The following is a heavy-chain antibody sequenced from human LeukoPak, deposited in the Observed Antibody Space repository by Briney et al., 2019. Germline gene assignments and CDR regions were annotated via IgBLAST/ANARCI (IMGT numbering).Heavy chain of an antibody. J-gene: IGHJ3*02. CDR1: GFTFSSYW. D-gene: IGHD3-22*01. CDR3: ARDHHRRHYDSQARDTFDI. Sequence: GGSLRLSCAASGFTFSSYWMSWVRQAPGKGLEWVANIKQDGSEKYYVDSVKGRFTISRDNAKNSLYLQMNSLRAEDTAVYYCARDHHRRHYDSQARDTFDIWGQGTMVTVSS. V-gene: IGHV3-7*01. CDR2: IKQDGSEK.